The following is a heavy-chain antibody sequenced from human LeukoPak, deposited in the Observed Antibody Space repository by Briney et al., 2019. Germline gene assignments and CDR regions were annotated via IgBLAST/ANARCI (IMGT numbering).Heavy chain of an antibody. Sequence: ASVKVSCKTSGDTFTGYYIHWVRQAPGQGLEWMGWINPNSGGTNYAQKFQGRVTMTRDTSITTAYMELSRLRSNDTAVYYCARERVVTACWYFDLWGRGTLVTVSS. J-gene: IGHJ2*01. V-gene: IGHV1-2*02. D-gene: IGHD2-15*01. CDR2: INPNSGGT. CDR1: GDTFTGYY. CDR3: ARERVVTACWYFDL.